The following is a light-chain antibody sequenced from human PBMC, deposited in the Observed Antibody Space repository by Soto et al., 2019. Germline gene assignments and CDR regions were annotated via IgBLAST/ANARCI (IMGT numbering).Light chain of an antibody. CDR3: QQRSNWPPGFT. Sequence: EIVLTQSPATLSLSPGERATLSCRASQRVGNYLAWYQQKPGQAPRLLIYDASSRAIGIPARFSGSGSGTDFTLTISGLEPDDFAVYYCQQRSNWPPGFTFGQGPKLEIK. CDR1: QRVGNY. CDR2: DAS. V-gene: IGKV3-11*01. J-gene: IGKJ2*01.